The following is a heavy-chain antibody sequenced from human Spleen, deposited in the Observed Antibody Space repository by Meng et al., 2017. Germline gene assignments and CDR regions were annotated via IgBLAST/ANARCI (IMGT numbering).Heavy chain of an antibody. Sequence: GSLRLSCAVNGGSLSGYYWSWIRQTPGKGLEWIGEINHSGRTNYNPSLKSRLTISVDTSMNQFSLKLNSVTAADTAVYYCARPNDILTGGAGTFDIWGQGTMVTVSS. CDR2: INHSGRT. CDR1: GGSLSGYY. D-gene: IGHD3-9*01. V-gene: IGHV4-34*01. J-gene: IGHJ3*02. CDR3: ARPNDILTGGAGTFDI.